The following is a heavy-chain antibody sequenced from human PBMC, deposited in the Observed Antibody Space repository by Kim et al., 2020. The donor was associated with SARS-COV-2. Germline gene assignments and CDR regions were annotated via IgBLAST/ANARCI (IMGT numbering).Heavy chain of an antibody. CDR3: ARSVTMIVVVITGAFDI. J-gene: IGHJ3*02. D-gene: IGHD3-22*01. V-gene: IGHV4-39*01. Sequence: LQSRVTIDVDTSKNQFSLKLSSVTAADTAVYYCARSVTMIVVVITGAFDIWGQGTMVTVSS.